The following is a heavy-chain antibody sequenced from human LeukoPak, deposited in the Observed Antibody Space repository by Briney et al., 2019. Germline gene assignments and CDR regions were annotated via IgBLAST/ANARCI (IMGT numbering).Heavy chain of an antibody. J-gene: IGHJ3*02. V-gene: IGHV3-64D*06. CDR3: VKESGFMVAPNSAFDI. CDR1: GFTFNSNP. Sequence: PGGSLRLSCSASGFTFNSNPVHWVRQAPGKGLEYVSGISRNGGSTYYADSVKGRFNISRDNSKNTLYLQMSSLRAEDTAVYYCVKESGFMVAPNSAFDIWGQGTMVTVSS. CDR2: ISRNGGST. D-gene: IGHD4/OR15-4a*01.